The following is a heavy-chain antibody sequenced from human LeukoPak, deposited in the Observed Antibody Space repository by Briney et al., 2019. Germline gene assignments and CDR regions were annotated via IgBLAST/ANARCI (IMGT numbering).Heavy chain of an antibody. CDR1: GFTFSSYG. J-gene: IGHJ4*02. CDR3: AKDLRPDGLYDFDS. D-gene: IGHD3-22*01. Sequence: PGGSLRLSCAASGFTFSSYGMHWVRQAPGKGLEWVASIWYDGSNKYYADSVKGRFTISRDNSKNTLYLQMNSLRAEDTAVYYCAKDLRPDGLYDFDSWGQGTLVTVSS. CDR2: IWYDGSNK. V-gene: IGHV3-33*06.